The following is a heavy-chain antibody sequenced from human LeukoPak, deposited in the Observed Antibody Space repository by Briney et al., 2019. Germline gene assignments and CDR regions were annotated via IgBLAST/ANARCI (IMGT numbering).Heavy chain of an antibody. Sequence: SETLSLTCTVSGGSISSYYWSWIRQPPGKGLEWIGYIYYSGSTNYNPSLKSRVTISVDTSKNQFSLKLSSVTAADTAVYYCARDRRPQSRGNYNWFDPWGQGTLVTVSP. CDR3: ARDRRPQSRGNYNWFDP. CDR1: GGSISSYY. D-gene: IGHD2-2*01. CDR2: IYYSGST. V-gene: IGHV4-59*01. J-gene: IGHJ5*02.